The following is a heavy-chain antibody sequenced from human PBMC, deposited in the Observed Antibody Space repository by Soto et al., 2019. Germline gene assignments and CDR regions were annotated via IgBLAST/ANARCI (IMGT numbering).Heavy chain of an antibody. Sequence: PGGSLRLSCSASGFTFEDFAMHWVRRVPGKGLEWVAGNRWNGEAVGYAASVKGRCTSSRDNAKKLLFLQMNSLRVDDTALYYCVKDGEAASPGWFDTWGQGTQVTGSS. CDR2: NRWNGEAV. CDR1: GFTFEDFA. CDR3: VKDGEAASPGWFDT. D-gene: IGHD6-6*01. V-gene: IGHV3-9*01. J-gene: IGHJ5*02.